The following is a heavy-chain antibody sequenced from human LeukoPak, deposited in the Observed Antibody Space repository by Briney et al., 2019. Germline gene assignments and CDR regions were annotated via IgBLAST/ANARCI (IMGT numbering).Heavy chain of an antibody. CDR1: GGSISRSTYS. CDR3: ARSQEGILWFGEESYYFDY. CDR2: IYYSGST. D-gene: IGHD3-10*01. Sequence: SETLSLTCTVSGGSISRSTYSWGWIRQPPGKGLEWIGSIYYSGSTYYNPSLKSRVTISVDTSKNQYSLRLNSLTAADTAVYYCARSQEGILWFGEESYYFDYWGQGTLVTVSS. V-gene: IGHV4-39*01. J-gene: IGHJ4*02.